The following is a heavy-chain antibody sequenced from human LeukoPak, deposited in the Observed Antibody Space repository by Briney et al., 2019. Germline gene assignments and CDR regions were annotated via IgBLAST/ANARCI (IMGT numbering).Heavy chain of an antibody. Sequence: ASVKVSCKASGYTFTGYYMHWVRQAPGQGLEWMGWINPNSGGTNYAQKFQGWVTMTRDTSISTACMELSRLRSDDTAVYYCARSGVAGGKFWFDPWGQGTLVTVSS. V-gene: IGHV1-2*04. CDR2: INPNSGGT. CDR3: ARSGVAGGKFWFDP. D-gene: IGHD4-23*01. CDR1: GYTFTGYY. J-gene: IGHJ5*02.